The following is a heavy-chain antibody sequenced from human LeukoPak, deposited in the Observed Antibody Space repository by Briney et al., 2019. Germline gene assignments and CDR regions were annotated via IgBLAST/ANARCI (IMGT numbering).Heavy chain of an antibody. CDR1: GYTFTSYY. Sequence: ASVKVSCKASGYTFTSYYMHWVRQAPGQGLEWMGIINPSGGSTSYAQKFQGRVTMTRDTSTSTVYMELSSLRSEDTAVYYCARGEGIAAAGYQAGSFDYWGQGTLVTVSS. CDR3: ARGEGIAAAGYQAGSFDY. D-gene: IGHD6-13*01. V-gene: IGHV1-46*01. J-gene: IGHJ4*02. CDR2: INPSGGST.